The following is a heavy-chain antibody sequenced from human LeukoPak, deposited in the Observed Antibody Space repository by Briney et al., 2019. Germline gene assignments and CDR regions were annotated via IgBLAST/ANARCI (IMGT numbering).Heavy chain of an antibody. V-gene: IGHV1-69*05. CDR2: IIPIFGTT. J-gene: IGHJ6*03. CDR3: ASTYGGGYYYYYMDV. CDR1: GGTFSSYA. Sequence: GASVTVSCKSSGGTFSSYAISWVRQVPGQGLEWMGRIIPIFGTTNYAHKFQDRVTITTHESTSTPYLERISLRSEDRAVYYCASTYGGGYYYYYMDVWGKGTTVTVSS. D-gene: IGHD2/OR15-2a*01.